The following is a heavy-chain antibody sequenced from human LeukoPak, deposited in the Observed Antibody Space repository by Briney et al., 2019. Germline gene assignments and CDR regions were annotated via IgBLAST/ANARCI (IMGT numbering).Heavy chain of an antibody. Sequence: GASVKVSCKASGYTLTSYFIHWVRQAHGHGLEWMGIINPSGGSTSYAQKFQGRVTMTRDTSTSTVYMELSSLRSEDTAVYYCARDQDWNYAFDIWGQGTMVTVSS. J-gene: IGHJ3*02. CDR1: GYTLTSYF. V-gene: IGHV1-46*01. CDR3: ARDQDWNYAFDI. CDR2: INPSGGST. D-gene: IGHD1-7*01.